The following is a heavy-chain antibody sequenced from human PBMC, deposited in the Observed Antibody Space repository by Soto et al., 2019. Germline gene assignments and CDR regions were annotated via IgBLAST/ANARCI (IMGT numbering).Heavy chain of an antibody. CDR1: GFIFSTYG. CDR3: ARGIPPDY. CDR2: IWYDGSKK. Sequence: GGSLRLSCAASGFIFSTYGMYWVRQAPGKGLEWLAVIWYDGSKKYYGDSVKGRFTISRDNSKNTLYLQMNSLRVEDTDVYYCARGIPPDYWGQGTLVTVLL. V-gene: IGHV3-33*07. D-gene: IGHD6-13*01. J-gene: IGHJ4*02.